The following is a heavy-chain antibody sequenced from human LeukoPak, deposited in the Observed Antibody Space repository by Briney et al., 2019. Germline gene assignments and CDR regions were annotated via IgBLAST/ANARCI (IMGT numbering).Heavy chain of an antibody. CDR1: GGTFSSYA. CDR2: IIPILGTA. J-gene: IGHJ6*03. D-gene: IGHD2-15*01. Sequence: SVKVSCKASGGTFSSYAISWVRQAPGQGLEWMGGIIPILGTANYAQKFQGRVTITTDESTSTAYMELSSLRSEDTAVYYCAGEGCSGGSCPNYYYYMDVRGKGTTVTVSS. V-gene: IGHV1-69*05. CDR3: AGEGCSGGSCPNYYYYMDV.